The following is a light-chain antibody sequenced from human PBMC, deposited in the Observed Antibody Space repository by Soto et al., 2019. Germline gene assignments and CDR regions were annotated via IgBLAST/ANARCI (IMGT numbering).Light chain of an antibody. CDR1: SSDVGSYNL. CDR2: EGS. Sequence: QSALTQPASVSGSPGQSITISCTGTSSDVGSYNLVSWYQQHPGKAPKLMIYEGSKRHSGVSNRFSGSKSGNTASLTISGLQAEDEADYYCCSYAGSSTYFFGSGTKLTVL. CDR3: CSYAGSSTYF. V-gene: IGLV2-23*01. J-gene: IGLJ1*01.